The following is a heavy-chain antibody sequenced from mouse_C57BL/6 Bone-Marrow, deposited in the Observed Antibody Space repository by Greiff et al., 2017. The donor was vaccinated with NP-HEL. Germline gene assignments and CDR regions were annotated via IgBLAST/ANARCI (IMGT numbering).Heavy chain of an antibody. CDR1: GFTFSDYG. Sequence: EVNVVESGGGLVKPGGSLKLSCAASGFTFSDYGMHWVRQAPEKGLEWVAYISSGSSTIYYADPVKGRFTISRDNAKNTLFLQMTSLRSEDTAMYYCAREYGNYTWFAYWGQGTLVTVSA. D-gene: IGHD2-1*01. V-gene: IGHV5-17*01. CDR3: AREYGNYTWFAY. CDR2: ISSGSSTI. J-gene: IGHJ3*01.